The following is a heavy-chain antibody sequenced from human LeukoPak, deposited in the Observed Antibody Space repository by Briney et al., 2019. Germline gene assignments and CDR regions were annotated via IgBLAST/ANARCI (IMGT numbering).Heavy chain of an antibody. CDR2: IYSGGST. CDR1: GFTVSSNY. D-gene: IGHD3-10*01. V-gene: IGHV3-53*04. J-gene: IGHJ3*02. Sequence: GGSLRLSCAASGFTVSSNYISWVRQSQSTGLEWVSVIYSGGSTYYADSVKGRFTISRHNSKNTLYLQMNSLRAEDTAVYYCARGYSDAFDIWGQGTMVTVSS. CDR3: ARGYSDAFDI.